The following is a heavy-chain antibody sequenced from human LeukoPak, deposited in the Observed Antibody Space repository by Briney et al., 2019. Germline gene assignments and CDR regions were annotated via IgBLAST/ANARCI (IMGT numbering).Heavy chain of an antibody. CDR1: GFTFSSYD. D-gene: IGHD3-22*01. Sequence: GGSLRLSCAASGFTFSSYDMNWVRQAPGKGLEWVSYNSRSSSIIYYADSVKGRFTISRDNAKNSLYLQMNSLRGEDTAVYYCARDRYDSSHYYHYWGEGTLVTVSA. V-gene: IGHV3-48*01. CDR3: ARDRYDSSHYYHY. CDR2: NSRSSSII. J-gene: IGHJ4*02.